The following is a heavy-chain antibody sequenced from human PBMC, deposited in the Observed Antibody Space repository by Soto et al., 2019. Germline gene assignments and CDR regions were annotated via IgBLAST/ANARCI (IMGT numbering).Heavy chain of an antibody. V-gene: IGHV4-39*01. CDR3: ARQVPAAIRLGWFDP. D-gene: IGHD2-2*02. Sequence: SETLSLTCTVSGGSISRSTYYWGWIRQPPGKGLEWIGSIYYSGSTYYRPSLKSRVTISVDTSENQFSLKLSSVTTADTAVYYCARQVPAAIRLGWFDPWGQGTLVTVSS. CDR1: GGSISRSTYY. CDR2: IYYSGST. J-gene: IGHJ5*02.